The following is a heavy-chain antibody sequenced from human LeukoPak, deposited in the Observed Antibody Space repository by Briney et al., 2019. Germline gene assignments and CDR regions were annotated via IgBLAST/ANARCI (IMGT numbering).Heavy chain of an antibody. CDR3: AREGEGYSYGYDY. CDR1: GFTFSSYW. D-gene: IGHD5-18*01. Sequence: AGGSLRLSCAASGFTFSSYWMSWVRQAPGKGLEWVANIKRDGSEKYYVDSVKGRFTISRDNAKNSLYLQMNSLRAEDTAVYYCAREGEGYSYGYDYWGQGTLVTVSS. J-gene: IGHJ4*02. V-gene: IGHV3-7*01. CDR2: IKRDGSEK.